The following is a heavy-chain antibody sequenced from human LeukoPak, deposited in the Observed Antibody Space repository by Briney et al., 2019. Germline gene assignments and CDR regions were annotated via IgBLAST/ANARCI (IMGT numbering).Heavy chain of an antibody. D-gene: IGHD3-10*01. V-gene: IGHV4-34*01. CDR1: GWTFSGYY. J-gene: IGHJ5*02. CDR2: INNSGST. Sequence: SETLSLTCAVYGWTFSGYYWNWIRQPPGKGLEWIGEINNSGSTNYNPSLKNRVSIIVRTSTNQFSLKLMSVPAADTAVVYCARKRNYGSGSLFWFDPWGQGTLVTVSS. CDR3: ARKRNYGSGSLFWFDP.